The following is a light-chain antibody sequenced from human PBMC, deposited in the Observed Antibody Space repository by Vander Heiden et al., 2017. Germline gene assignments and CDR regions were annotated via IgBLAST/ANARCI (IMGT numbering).Light chain of an antibody. V-gene: IGKV1-39*01. CDR3: QQSSIAPYT. CDR2: AAS. Sequence: LQMTHSPSSLSASVGDRVTFTCRASQNINSYMNWYQQTPGNAPKLLIYAASNLQPGVPSRFSGRGSGTAFSLTIFNLQPEDSATYYCQQSSIAPYTFGQGTKLEI. J-gene: IGKJ2*01. CDR1: QNINSY.